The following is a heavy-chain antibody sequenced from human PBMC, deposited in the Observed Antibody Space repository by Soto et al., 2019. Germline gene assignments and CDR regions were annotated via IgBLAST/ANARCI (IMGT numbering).Heavy chain of an antibody. CDR3: ARVDYDILTGSSPNWFDP. J-gene: IGHJ5*02. CDR2: MNPKNGDT. Sequence: QVQLVQSGAEVKKPGASVKVSCKAFGYTFTNYDINWVRQATGEGLEWMGWMNPKNGDTGYAQKFQGRVTMTRDTSISTAYMELSSLTSEDTAVYYCARVDYDILTGSSPNWFDPWGQGTLVTVFS. D-gene: IGHD3-9*01. CDR1: GYTFTNYD. V-gene: IGHV1-8*01.